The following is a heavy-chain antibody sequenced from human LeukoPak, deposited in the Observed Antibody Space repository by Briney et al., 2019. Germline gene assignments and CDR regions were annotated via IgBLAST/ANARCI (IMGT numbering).Heavy chain of an antibody. CDR1: GYTFTSYA. CDR3: ARGSELRFLEWLSNYYYYYYMDV. Sequence: ASVKVSCKASGYTFTSYAMNWVRRAPGQGLEWMGWINTNTGNPTYAQGFTGRFVFSLDTSVSTAYLQISSLKAEDTAVYYCARGSELRFLEWLSNYYYYYYMDVWGKGTTVTVSS. J-gene: IGHJ6*03. D-gene: IGHD3-3*01. CDR2: INTNTGNP. V-gene: IGHV7-4-1*02.